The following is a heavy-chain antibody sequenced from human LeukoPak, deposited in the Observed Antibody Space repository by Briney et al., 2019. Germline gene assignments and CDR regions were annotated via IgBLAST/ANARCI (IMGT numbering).Heavy chain of an antibody. CDR3: ARGPSTTWLQSLVDY. J-gene: IGHJ4*02. D-gene: IGHD5-24*01. Sequence: ASVKVSCKASGYTFTSYYMHWVRQAPGQGLEWMGIINPSGGSTSYAQKFQGRVTMTTDASTSTAYMELRSLRSDDTAVYYCARGPSTTWLQSLVDYWGQGTLVTVSS. CDR2: INPSGGST. V-gene: IGHV1-46*01. CDR1: GYTFTSYY.